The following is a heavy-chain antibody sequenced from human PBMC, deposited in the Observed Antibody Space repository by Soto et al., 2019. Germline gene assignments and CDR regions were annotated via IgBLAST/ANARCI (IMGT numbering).Heavy chain of an antibody. CDR1: GFRFSSYS. Sequence: HPGGSLRLSCADSGFRFSSYSMSWVRQTPGKGLEWVAAITATGDRTYYAGSVTGRFTISRDNSKKTHYLQMTSLRAEDTAMYYCATMNGYFEYWGQGTPVTVSS. CDR3: ATMNGYFEY. J-gene: IGHJ4*02. D-gene: IGHD3-22*01. V-gene: IGHV3-23*01. CDR2: ITATGDRT.